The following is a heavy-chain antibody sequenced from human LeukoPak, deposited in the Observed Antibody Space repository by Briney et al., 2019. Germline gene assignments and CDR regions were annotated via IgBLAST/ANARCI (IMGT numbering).Heavy chain of an antibody. J-gene: IGHJ4*02. Sequence: SETLSLTCAVSGRSFNTYYWSWIRQPPGKGLEWIGEINHSGSTNYNPSLKSRVTISVDTSKNQFSLKLGSVTAADTALYYCARGSVRFDYWGQGTLVTVSS. V-gene: IGHV4-34*01. CDR2: INHSGST. CDR1: GRSFNTYY. CDR3: ARGSVRFDY.